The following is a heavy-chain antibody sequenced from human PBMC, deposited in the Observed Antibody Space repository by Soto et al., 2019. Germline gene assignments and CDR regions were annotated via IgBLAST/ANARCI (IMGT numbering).Heavy chain of an antibody. V-gene: IGHV3-15*01. CDR2: IKSKTDGGTI. Sequence: EVQLVESGGGLVKPGASLRLSCAASGFTFSTAWMSCVRQAPGKGLEWVGRIKSKTDGGTIDCAAPVKGRFSISRDDSKDTLYLQMDSLKVEDTAVYYCTEGTRFWGQGTLVTVSS. CDR1: GFTFSTAW. J-gene: IGHJ4*02. CDR3: TEGTRF. D-gene: IGHD4-17*01.